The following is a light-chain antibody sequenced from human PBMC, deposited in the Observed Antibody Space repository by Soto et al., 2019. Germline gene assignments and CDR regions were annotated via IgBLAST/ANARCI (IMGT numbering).Light chain of an antibody. J-gene: IGKJ5*01. CDR2: AAS. Sequence: DIQLTQSPSPLSASVRDRVTMTCRASQGSNTFLAWYQQKAGKAPKLLIYAASTLQSGVPSRFSGSGSGTDFTLTISSLQSEDFATYYCQQLNSYPITFGQVTRLETK. CDR3: QQLNSYPIT. V-gene: IGKV1-9*01. CDR1: QGSNTF.